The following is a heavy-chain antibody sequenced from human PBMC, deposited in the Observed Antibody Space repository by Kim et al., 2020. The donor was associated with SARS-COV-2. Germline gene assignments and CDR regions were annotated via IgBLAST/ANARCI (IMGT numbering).Heavy chain of an antibody. V-gene: IGHV4-4*02. Sequence: SETLSLTCAVSGGSISSSNWWSWVRQPPGKGLEWIGEIYHSGSTNYNPSLKSRVTISVDKSKNQFSLKLRSVTAADTAVYYCARDPSREVGATTQPSGMAVWGQGTAVTVSS. CDR2: IYHSGST. CDR3: ARDPSREVGATTQPSGMAV. CDR1: GGSISSSNW. J-gene: IGHJ6*02. D-gene: IGHD1-26*01.